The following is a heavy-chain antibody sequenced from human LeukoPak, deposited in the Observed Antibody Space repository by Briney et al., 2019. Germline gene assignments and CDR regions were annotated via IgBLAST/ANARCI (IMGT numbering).Heavy chain of an antibody. J-gene: IGHJ4*02. CDR3: AKDKDDGWAQRYFDY. Sequence: GGSLRLSCAASGFTFSSYGMHWVRQAPGKGLEWVAIIWYDGSNKYYADSVKGRFTISRDNSKNTLYLQMNSLRAEDTAVYYCAKDKDDGWAQRYFDYWGQGTLVTVSS. CDR2: IWYDGSNK. CDR1: GFTFSSYG. V-gene: IGHV3-30*02. D-gene: IGHD5-24*01.